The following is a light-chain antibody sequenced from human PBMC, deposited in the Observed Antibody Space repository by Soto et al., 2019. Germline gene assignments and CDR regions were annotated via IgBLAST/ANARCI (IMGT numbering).Light chain of an antibody. CDR3: QQYHTSPLT. J-gene: IGKJ4*01. V-gene: IGKV3-20*01. CDR2: GAS. Sequence: EIVLTQSPGTLSLSPGERATLSCRASQSVSSNYLAWYQQRPGQAPRLLIYGASGRATGIPDRFSGSGSGTGFTLTISRLEPEDFAVYYCQQYHTSPLTFGGGTSVEIK. CDR1: QSVSSNY.